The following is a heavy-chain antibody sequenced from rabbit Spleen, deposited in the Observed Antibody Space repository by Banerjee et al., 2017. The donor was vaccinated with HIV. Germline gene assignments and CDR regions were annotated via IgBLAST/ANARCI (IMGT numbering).Heavy chain of an antibody. CDR1: GFSFSSSDY. V-gene: IGHV1S40*01. CDR2: IAGSSSGFT. CDR3: ARDTGSSFSSYGMDL. J-gene: IGHJ6*01. D-gene: IGHD8-1*01. Sequence: QSLEESGGGLVQPEGSLALTCKASGFSFSSSDYICWVRQAPGKGLEWISCIAGSSSGFTYSATWAKGRFTISKTSSTTLTLQMTSLPVADTATYFCARDTGSSFSSYGMDLWGQGTLVTVS.